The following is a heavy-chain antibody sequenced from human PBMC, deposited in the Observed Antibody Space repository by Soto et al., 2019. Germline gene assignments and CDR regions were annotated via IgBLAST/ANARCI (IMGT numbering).Heavy chain of an antibody. J-gene: IGHJ3*02. Sequence: GGSLRLSCAASGFTFSSYAMSWIRQAPGKGLEWVSAISGSGGSTYYADSVKGRFTISRDNSKNTLYLQMNSLRAEDTAVYYCAKGRAVVSGYSNYGYDAFDIWGQGTTVPVSS. CDR3: AKGRAVVSGYSNYGYDAFDI. CDR2: ISGSGGST. V-gene: IGHV3-23*01. D-gene: IGHD3-22*01. CDR1: GFTFSSYA.